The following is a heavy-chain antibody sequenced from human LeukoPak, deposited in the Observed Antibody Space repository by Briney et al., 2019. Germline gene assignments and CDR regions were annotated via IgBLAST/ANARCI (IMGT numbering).Heavy chain of an antibody. CDR2: INHSGST. D-gene: IGHD1-7*01. CDR3: ARGPRGNSRYYGMDV. Sequence: SETLSLTCAVYGGSFSGYYWSWIRQPPGKGLEWIGEINHSGSTNYNPSLKSRVTISVDTSKNQFSLKLSSVTAADTAVYYCARGPRGNSRYYGMDVWGQGTTVTVSS. CDR1: GGSFSGYY. J-gene: IGHJ6*02. V-gene: IGHV4-34*01.